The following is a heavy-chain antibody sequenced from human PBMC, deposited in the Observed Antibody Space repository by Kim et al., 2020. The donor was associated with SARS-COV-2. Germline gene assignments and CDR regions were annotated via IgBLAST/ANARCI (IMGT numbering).Heavy chain of an antibody. J-gene: IGHJ2*01. CDR1: GFTFSSYA. CDR2: ISDSGDNT. Sequence: GGSLRLSCAASGFTFSSYAMSWVRQAPGKGLEWVSPISDSGDNTNYVDSVKGRFTISRDNSKNTLYLQMNSLRAEDTAVYYCAKHFSTGWPAGSFDLWGRGNLVTVSS. CDR3: AKHFSTGWPAGSFDL. D-gene: IGHD3-10*01. V-gene: IGHV3-23*01.